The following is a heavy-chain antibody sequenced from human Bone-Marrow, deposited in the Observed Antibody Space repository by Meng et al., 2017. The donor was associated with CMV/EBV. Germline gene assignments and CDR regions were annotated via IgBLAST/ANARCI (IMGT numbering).Heavy chain of an antibody. J-gene: IGHJ5*02. D-gene: IGHD6-19*01. CDR1: GFIFSSFD. Sequence: GGSLKISCVTPGFIFSSFDMHWVRQAPGRGLGWVAFIRYDGSDKYYTDALKGRVTISRDNSKNTMYMEMNSLRIEDTAVYYCAKARVVGWGTSGWYFDWFDAWGQGTPVTVSS. CDR2: IRYDGSDK. V-gene: IGHV3-30*02. CDR3: AKARVVGWGTSGWYFDWFDA.